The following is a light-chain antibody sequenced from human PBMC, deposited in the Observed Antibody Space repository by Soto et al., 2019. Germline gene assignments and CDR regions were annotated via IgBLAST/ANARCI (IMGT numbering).Light chain of an antibody. CDR3: CSYADSSRIYV. J-gene: IGLJ1*01. CDR1: SSDVGGYNL. V-gene: IGLV2-23*02. Sequence: QSALTQPASVSGSPGQSITISCTGTSSDVGGYNLVSWYQQHPGKAPKLMIYEVSKRPSGMSNRFSGSKSGNTASLTISGLQAEDEAEYYCCSYADSSRIYVFGSGTKVTVL. CDR2: EVS.